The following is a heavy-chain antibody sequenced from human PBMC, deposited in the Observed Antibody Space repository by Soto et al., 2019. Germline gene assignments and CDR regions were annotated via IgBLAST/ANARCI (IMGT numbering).Heavy chain of an antibody. CDR3: ARYVDYGGIRHFDY. CDR1: GGSISSSSYY. J-gene: IGHJ4*02. V-gene: IGHV4-39*01. Sequence: SETLSLTCTVSGGSISSSSYYWGWIRQPPGKGLEWIGSIYYSGSTYYNPSLKSRVTISVDTSKNQFSLKLSSVTAADTAVYYCARYVDYGGIRHFDYWGQGTLVTVS. D-gene: IGHD4-17*01. CDR2: IYYSGST.